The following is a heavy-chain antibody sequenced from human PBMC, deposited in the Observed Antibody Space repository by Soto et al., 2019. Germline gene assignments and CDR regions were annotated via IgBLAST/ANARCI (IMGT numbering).Heavy chain of an antibody. CDR1: GYTFTSYG. D-gene: IGHD5-12*01. J-gene: IGHJ6*02. CDR3: ARVGNSGYDYHYGMDV. CDR2: ISAYNGNT. Sequence: QVQLVQSGAEVKKPGASVKVSCKASGYTFTSYGISWVRQAPGQVREWMGWISAYNGNTNYAQKLQGRVTMTTDTSTSTAYMELRSLRSDDTAVYYWARVGNSGYDYHYGMDVWGQGTTVTVSS. V-gene: IGHV1-18*01.